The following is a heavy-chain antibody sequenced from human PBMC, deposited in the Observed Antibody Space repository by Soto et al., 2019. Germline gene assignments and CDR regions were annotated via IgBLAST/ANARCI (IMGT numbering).Heavy chain of an antibody. CDR1: GFAFSSYW. D-gene: IGHD5-18*01. Sequence: GGSLRLSCAASGFAFSSYWMHWVRQTPGKGPLWVSRIYNDGSRTGYADSVKGRFTISRDNAKNTLYLQMSSLTVEDTAVYYCAWDLFRNTPRYIVFWGQRTLVTVS. J-gene: IGHJ4*02. CDR2: IYNDGSRT. CDR3: AWDLFRNTPRYIVF. V-gene: IGHV3-74*01.